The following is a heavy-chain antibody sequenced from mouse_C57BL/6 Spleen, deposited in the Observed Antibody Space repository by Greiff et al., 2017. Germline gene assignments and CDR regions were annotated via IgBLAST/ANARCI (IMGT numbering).Heavy chain of an antibody. V-gene: IGHV1-4*01. J-gene: IGHJ1*03. CDR2: INPSSGYT. Sequence: QVQLKESGAELARPGASVKMSCKASGYTFTSYTMHWVKQRPGQGLEWIGYINPSSGYTKYNQKFKDKATLTADKSSSTAYMQLSSLTSEDSAVYYCASPAYYSNYGNWYFDVWGTGTTVTVSS. D-gene: IGHD2-5*01. CDR1: GYTFTSYT. CDR3: ASPAYYSNYGNWYFDV.